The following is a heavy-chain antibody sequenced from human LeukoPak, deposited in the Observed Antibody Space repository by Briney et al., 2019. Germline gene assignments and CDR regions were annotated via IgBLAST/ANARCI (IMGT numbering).Heavy chain of an antibody. D-gene: IGHD2-15*01. CDR3: ARDWCSGQSCYLDY. J-gene: IGHJ4*02. CDR1: GFTFSRYA. CDR2: IWSDGGNP. V-gene: IGHV3-33*01. Sequence: PGTSLRLSCGASGFTFSRYAMHWVRQAPGKGLEWVAVIWSDGGNPYSADSVKGRFTISRDNSKNTVFLQMNRLRAEDTAVYYCARDWCSGQSCYLDYWGQGTLVTVSP.